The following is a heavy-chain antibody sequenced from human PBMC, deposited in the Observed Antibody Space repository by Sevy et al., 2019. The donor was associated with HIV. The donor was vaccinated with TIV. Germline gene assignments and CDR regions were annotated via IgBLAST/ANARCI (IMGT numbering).Heavy chain of an antibody. Sequence: GESLKISCAASGFTFSSYSMNWVRQAPGKGLEWVSSISSSSSYIYYADSVKGRFTISRDNAKNSLYLQMNSLRAEDTAVYYCARGASPYYDFWSGPEDYWGQGTLVTVSS. J-gene: IGHJ4*02. D-gene: IGHD3-3*01. CDR1: GFTFSSYS. CDR2: ISSSSSYI. V-gene: IGHV3-21*01. CDR3: ARGASPYYDFWSGPEDY.